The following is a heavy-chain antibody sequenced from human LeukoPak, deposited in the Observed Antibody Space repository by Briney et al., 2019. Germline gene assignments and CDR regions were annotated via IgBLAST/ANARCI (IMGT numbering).Heavy chain of an antibody. V-gene: IGHV3-30*18. CDR3: AKDPYDSSGYYPTHFDY. Sequence: GGSLRLSCAASGFTFSSYWMSWVRQAPGKGLEWVAMVSYDGVNKYYADSVKGRFTISRDNSKNTLYLQMNSLRAEDTAVYYCAKDPYDSSGYYPTHFDYWGQGTLVTVSS. CDR2: VSYDGVNK. J-gene: IGHJ4*02. D-gene: IGHD3-22*01. CDR1: GFTFSSYW.